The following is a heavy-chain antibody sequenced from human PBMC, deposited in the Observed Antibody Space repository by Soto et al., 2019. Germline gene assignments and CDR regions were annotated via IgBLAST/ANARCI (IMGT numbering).Heavy chain of an antibody. CDR1: GFTFRTYA. V-gene: IGHV3-23*01. J-gene: IGHJ1*01. CDR3: AKAGGSSWGTEYFQH. Sequence: PSETLSLTCTASGFTFRTYAMTWVRQAPGKGLEWVSLITGGCDSTYYAVSVQGRFTISRDNSKNTLYLQMNSLTAEDTAIYYCAKAGGSSWGTEYFQHWGQGTLVTVSS. CDR2: ITGGCDST. D-gene: IGHD6-6*01.